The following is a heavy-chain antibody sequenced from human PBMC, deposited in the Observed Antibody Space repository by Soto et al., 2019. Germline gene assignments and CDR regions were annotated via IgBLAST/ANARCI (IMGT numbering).Heavy chain of an antibody. CDR1: GFTFSDC. V-gene: IGHV3-11*01. J-gene: IGHJ4*02. CDR2: ISSSGSTI. CDR3: ARDPREYYFDY. Sequence: QVQLVESGGGLVKPGGCLRLSCAASGFTFSDCMTWIRQAPGKGLEWVSYISSSGSTIYYADSMKGRFTISRDNAKNSLYLQMNSLRAEDTAVYYCARDPREYYFDYWGQGTLVTVSS.